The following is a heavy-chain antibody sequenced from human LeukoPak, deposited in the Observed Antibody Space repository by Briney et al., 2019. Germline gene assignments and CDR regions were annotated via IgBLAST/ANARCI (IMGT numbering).Heavy chain of an antibody. V-gene: IGHV4-39*07. CDR3: ARAPTLSENYGTGTYFES. CDR1: GGSISSSTYY. J-gene: IGHJ4*02. CDR2: IYYSGST. D-gene: IGHD3-10*01. Sequence: PSETLSLTCTASGGSISSSTYYWDWIRQPPGKGLEWIGSIYYSGSTYYNPSLKSRVTISVDKSKNHFSLKLSSVTAADTAVYYCARAPTLSENYGTGTYFESWGQGTLVTVSS.